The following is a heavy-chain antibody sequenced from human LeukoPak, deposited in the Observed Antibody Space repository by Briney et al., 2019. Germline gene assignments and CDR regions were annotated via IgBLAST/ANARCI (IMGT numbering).Heavy chain of an antibody. CDR3: ARATITIFGVVPPGYFDY. CDR2: IYYSGST. D-gene: IGHD3-3*01. CDR1: GGSISSYY. J-gene: IGHJ4*02. Sequence: SETLSLTCTVSGGSISSYYWSWIRQPPGKGLEWIGYIYYSGSTNYNPSLKSRVTISVDTSKNQFSLKLSSVTAADTAVYYCARATITIFGVVPPGYFDYWGQGTLVTVSS. V-gene: IGHV4-59*01.